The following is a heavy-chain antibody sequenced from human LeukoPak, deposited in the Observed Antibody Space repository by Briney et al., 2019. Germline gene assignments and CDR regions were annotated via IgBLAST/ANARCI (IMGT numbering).Heavy chain of an antibody. CDR1: GLTFSSYW. Sequence: GGSLRLSCAASGLTFSSYWMHWVRQAPGKGLVWVSRINRDGSTISYAESVKGRFTISRDNAKNTVYLQMNSLRAEDTAVYYCAREFGRIAAAATGYWGQGTLVTVSS. V-gene: IGHV3-74*01. D-gene: IGHD6-13*01. J-gene: IGHJ4*02. CDR3: AREFGRIAAAATGY. CDR2: INRDGSTI.